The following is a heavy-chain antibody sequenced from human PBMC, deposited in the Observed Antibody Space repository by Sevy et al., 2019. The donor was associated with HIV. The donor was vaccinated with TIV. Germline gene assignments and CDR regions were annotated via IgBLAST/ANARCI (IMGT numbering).Heavy chain of an antibody. CDR1: GFTFSTHW. CDR2: IKEDGSEK. J-gene: IGHJ4*02. Sequence: GGSLRLSCAASGFTFSTHWMSWVRQAPGKGLEWVANIKEDGSEKYYVDSVKGRFTISRDNAKNSLFLQMNSLRAEDRAVYCCAKDVYWGQGTLVTVSS. CDR3: AKDVY. V-gene: IGHV3-7*03.